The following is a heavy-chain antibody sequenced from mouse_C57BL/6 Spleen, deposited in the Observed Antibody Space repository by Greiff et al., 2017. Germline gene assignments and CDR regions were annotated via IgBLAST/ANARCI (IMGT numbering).Heavy chain of an antibody. J-gene: IGHJ2*01. Sequence: EVQLQESVAELVRPGASVKLSCTASGFNINNTYMHWVKQRPEQGLEWIGRIDPANGNTKYAPKFQGKATITADTSSNTAYLQLSSLTSEDTAIYYCASREVIYDGSLDYWGQGTTLTVSS. CDR2: IDPANGNT. CDR3: ASREVIYDGSLDY. V-gene: IGHV14-3*01. D-gene: IGHD2-3*01. CDR1: GFNINNTY.